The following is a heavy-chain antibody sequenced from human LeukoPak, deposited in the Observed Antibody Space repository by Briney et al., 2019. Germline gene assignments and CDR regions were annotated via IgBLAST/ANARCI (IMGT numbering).Heavy chain of an antibody. Sequence: GGSLGLSCAASGFTSGTSWMSWVRQAPGKGLEWVANINQDGSAQYYVDSVKGRFTISRDNAKSSLYLQMNSLRAEDTAVYYCASSARWGQGTLVTVSS. V-gene: IGHV3-7*01. CDR3: ASSAR. CDR1: GFTSGTSW. J-gene: IGHJ4*02. CDR2: INQDGSAQ.